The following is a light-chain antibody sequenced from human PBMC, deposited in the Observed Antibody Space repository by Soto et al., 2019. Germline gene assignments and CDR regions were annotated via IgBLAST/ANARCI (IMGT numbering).Light chain of an antibody. CDR1: QGLVYSDGNTY. CDR2: QVS. Sequence: DVVMTQSPLSLPVTLGQPASISCRSSQGLVYSDGNTYLNWFHQRPGQSPRRLIYQVSNRGSGATARFNCSGSGSDFTLKLSKEEAADVWVYYCRKGTHLHLSCDGGTNVEIK. J-gene: IGKJ4*01. CDR3: RKGTHLHLS. V-gene: IGKV2-30*01.